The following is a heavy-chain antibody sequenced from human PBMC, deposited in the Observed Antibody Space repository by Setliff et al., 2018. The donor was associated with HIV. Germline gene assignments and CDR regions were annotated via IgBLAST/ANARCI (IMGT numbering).Heavy chain of an antibody. CDR3: ARQVSIPGVAITPVDY. Sequence: KTSETLSLTCTVSGDSIRGYCWSWIRQPPGKGLEWMGYVFYTGFAAYNPSLKSRLTISVDTSKSQFSLRLTSVTAADTAIYYCARQVSIPGVAITPVDYWGQGALVTVSS. CDR2: VFYTGFA. V-gene: IGHV4-59*08. D-gene: IGHD5-12*01. J-gene: IGHJ4*02. CDR1: GDSIRGYC.